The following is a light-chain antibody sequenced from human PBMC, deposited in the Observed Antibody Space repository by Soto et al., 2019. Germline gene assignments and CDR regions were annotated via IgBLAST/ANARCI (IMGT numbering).Light chain of an antibody. CDR1: QSVRSNY. CDR3: KPYRDLPQT. CDR2: NSS. J-gene: IGKJ1*01. V-gene: IGKV3-20*01. Sequence: EIVLTQSPGTLSLSPGERATLSCRASQSVRSNYLAWSQQKPGQAPRLLIYNSSTRANGIPDRFSGSGSGTDFTLTIIRLEPEDFARYFCKPYRDLPQTFGNGTQVEIK.